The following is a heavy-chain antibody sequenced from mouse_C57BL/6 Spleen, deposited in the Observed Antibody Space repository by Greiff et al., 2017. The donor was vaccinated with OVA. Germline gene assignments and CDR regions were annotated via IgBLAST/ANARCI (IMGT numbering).Heavy chain of an antibody. Sequence: EVKLVESEGGLVQPGSSMKLSCTASGFTFSDYYMAWVRQVPEKGLEWVANINYDGSSTYYLDSLKSRFIISRDNAKNILYLQMSSLKSEDTATYYCARVYYGSSYFDYWGQGTTLTVSS. J-gene: IGHJ2*01. D-gene: IGHD1-1*01. V-gene: IGHV5-16*01. CDR2: INYDGSST. CDR3: ARVYYGSSYFDY. CDR1: GFTFSDYY.